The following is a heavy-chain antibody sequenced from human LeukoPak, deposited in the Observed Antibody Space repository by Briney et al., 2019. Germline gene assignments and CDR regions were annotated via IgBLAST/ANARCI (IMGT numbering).Heavy chain of an antibody. J-gene: IGHJ6*02. CDR1: GFTFDDYA. CDR3: ARDRHCVNGVCHSPAGMDV. V-gene: IGHV3-9*01. D-gene: IGHD2-8*01. Sequence: GGSLRLSCAASGFTFDDYAMHWVRQAPGKGLEWVSGISRNSGIIGYADSVKGRFTISRDNSKNTVYLQINSLRAEDTAVYYCARDRHCVNGVCHSPAGMDVRGQGTTVTVSS. CDR2: ISRNSGII.